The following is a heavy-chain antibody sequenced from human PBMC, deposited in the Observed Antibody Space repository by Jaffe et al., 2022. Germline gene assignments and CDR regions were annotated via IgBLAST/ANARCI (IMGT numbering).Heavy chain of an antibody. D-gene: IGHD5-18*01. Sequence: QVQLQESGPGLVKPSETLSLTCAVSGYSISSGYYWGWIRQPPGKGLEWIGSIYHSGSTYYNPSLKSRVTISVDTSKNQFSLKLSSVTAADTAVYYCALVDTEHFFGRFDYWGQGTLVTVSS. CDR1: GYSISSGYY. J-gene: IGHJ4*02. CDR2: IYHSGST. CDR3: ALVDTEHFFGRFDY. V-gene: IGHV4-38-2*01.